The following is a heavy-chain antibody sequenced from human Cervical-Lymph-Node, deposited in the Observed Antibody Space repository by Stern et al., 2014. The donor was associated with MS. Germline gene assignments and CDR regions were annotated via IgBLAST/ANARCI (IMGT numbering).Heavy chain of an antibody. CDR1: GFTFSSYW. V-gene: IGHV3-74*02. J-gene: IGHJ5*02. CDR2: INSDGSST. Sequence: EVQLVESGGGLVQPGGSLRLSCAASGFTFSSYWMHWVRQAPGKGLVWVSRINSDGSSTSYADYVKGRFTISRDNAKNTLYLQMNSLRAEDTAVYYCARGPRITIFGVVSWFDPWGQGTLVTVSS. D-gene: IGHD3-3*01. CDR3: ARGPRITIFGVVSWFDP.